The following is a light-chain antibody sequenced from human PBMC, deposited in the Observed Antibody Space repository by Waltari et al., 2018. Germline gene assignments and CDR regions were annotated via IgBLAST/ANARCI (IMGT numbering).Light chain of an antibody. Sequence: SSEWTQPPSVSVSPGQTANITCSGDKLGNKYACWYQQKPGQSPVLILYKDNRRPSGIPARFSGSNSGNTATLTITGTQAVDEADYYCLAWDSNTANVFGTGTKVTVL. CDR2: KDN. V-gene: IGLV3-1*01. CDR1: KLGNKY. CDR3: LAWDSNTANV. J-gene: IGLJ1*01.